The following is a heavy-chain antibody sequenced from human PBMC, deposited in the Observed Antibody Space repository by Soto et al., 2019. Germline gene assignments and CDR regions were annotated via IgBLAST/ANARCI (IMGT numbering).Heavy chain of an antibody. V-gene: IGHV4-34*01. Sequence: SETLSLTCAVYGGSFSGYYWSWIRQPPGKGPEWIGEINHSGSTNYNPSLKSRVTISVDTSKNQFSLKLSSVTAADTAVYYCARVARPGDYWGQGTLVTVSS. CDR2: INHSGST. CDR3: ARVARPGDY. J-gene: IGHJ4*02. CDR1: GGSFSGYY.